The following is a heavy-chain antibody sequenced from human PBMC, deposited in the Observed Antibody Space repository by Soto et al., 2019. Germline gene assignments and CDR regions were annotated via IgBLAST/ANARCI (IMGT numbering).Heavy chain of an antibody. J-gene: IGHJ4*02. CDR3: ARAQGWFKNHSSSRSQLTKYYFAY. CDR2: TYYRSKWYN. D-gene: IGHD6-6*01. CDR1: GSNVLSITSA. Sequence: QSFPLACTLSGSNVLSITSACNWIRRYPSRGLELLRRTYYRSKWYNDYAVSVKSRITINPDTSKNQFSLQLNSVTPEDTAVYYCARAQGWFKNHSSSRSQLTKYYFAYWGQGTMVTVS. V-gene: IGHV6-1*01.